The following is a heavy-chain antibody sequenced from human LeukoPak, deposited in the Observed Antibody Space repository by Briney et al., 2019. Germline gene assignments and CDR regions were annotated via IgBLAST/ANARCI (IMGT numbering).Heavy chain of an antibody. CDR1: GGSISSSSYY. CDR2: IYYSGRT. CDR3: TRDRDDSSGYYHSLFDY. D-gene: IGHD3-22*01. Sequence: SETLSLTCTVSGGSISSSSYYWGWIRQPPGKGLEWIGSIYYSGRTYYNPSLRSRVTISVDTSKNQFSLKLSSVTAADTAVYYCTRDRDDSSGYYHSLFDYWGQGTLVTVSS. J-gene: IGHJ4*02. V-gene: IGHV4-39*07.